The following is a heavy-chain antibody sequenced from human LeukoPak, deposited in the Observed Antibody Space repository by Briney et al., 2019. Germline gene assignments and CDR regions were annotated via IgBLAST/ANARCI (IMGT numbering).Heavy chain of an antibody. D-gene: IGHD2-15*01. J-gene: IGHJ6*03. Sequence: GGSLRLSCAASGFTFSSYSMNWVRQAPGKGLEWVSSISSSSSYIYYADSVKGRFTISRDNAKNSLYLQMNSLRAEDTAVYYCARDLYCSGGSCYSFDYYYYMDVWGKGTTVTVSS. V-gene: IGHV3-21*01. CDR1: GFTFSSYS. CDR3: ARDLYCSGGSCYSFDYYYYMDV. CDR2: ISSSSSYI.